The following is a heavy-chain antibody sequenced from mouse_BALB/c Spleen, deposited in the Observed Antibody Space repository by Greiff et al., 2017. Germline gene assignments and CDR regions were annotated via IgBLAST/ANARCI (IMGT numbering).Heavy chain of an antibody. CDR2: IWSGGST. V-gene: IGHV2-4-1*01. Sequence: VQLKESGPGLVQPSQSLSITCTVSGFSLTSYGVHWVRQSPGKGLEWLGVIWSGGSTDYNAAFISRLSISKDNSKSQVFFKMNSLQADDTAIYYCARKGIYYGYEGYAMDYWGQGTSVTVSS. J-gene: IGHJ4*01. CDR1: GFSLTSYG. CDR3: ARKGIYYGYEGYAMDY. D-gene: IGHD2-2*01.